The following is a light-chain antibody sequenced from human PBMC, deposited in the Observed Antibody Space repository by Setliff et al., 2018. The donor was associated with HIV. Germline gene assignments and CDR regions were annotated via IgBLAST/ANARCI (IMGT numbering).Light chain of an antibody. CDR1: GSDVGGYNY. CDR2: DVS. CDR3: CSYAGSYTYG. Sequence: QSALAQPRSVSGSPGQSVTISCTGTGSDVGGYNYVSWYQQHPGKAPKLMIHDVSKRPSGVPDRFSGSKSGNTASLTISGLQAEDEADYYCCSYAGSYTYGFGTGTKVTVL. J-gene: IGLJ1*01. V-gene: IGLV2-11*01.